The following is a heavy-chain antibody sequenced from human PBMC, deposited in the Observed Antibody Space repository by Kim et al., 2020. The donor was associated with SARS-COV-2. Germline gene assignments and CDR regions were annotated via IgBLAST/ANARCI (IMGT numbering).Heavy chain of an antibody. CDR3: ARDEYAGAIDY. CDR1: GGSISSGGYY. V-gene: IGHV4-31*03. D-gene: IGHD2-2*01. Sequence: SETLSLTCTVSGGSISSGGYYWSWIRQHPGKGLEWIGYIYYSGSTYYNPSLKSRVTISVDTSKNQFSLKLSSVTAADTAVYYCARDEYAGAIDYWGQGTLVTVSS. J-gene: IGHJ4*02. CDR2: IYYSGST.